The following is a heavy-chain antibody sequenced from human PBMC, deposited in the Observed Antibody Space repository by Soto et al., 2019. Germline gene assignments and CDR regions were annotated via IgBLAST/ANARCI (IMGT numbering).Heavy chain of an antibody. J-gene: IGHJ6*02. CDR3: ARGCASSRCLGYGIDV. V-gene: IGHV3-53*01. D-gene: IGHD2-2*01. CDR2: IYSGGST. CDR1: GIIVSDNF. Sequence: GGSLRLSCATSGIIVSDNFMTWVRQAPGKGLEWVSVIYSGGSTYYADSVKGRFTISRDNSKNTVYLQMNSLRPVDTAVYYCARGCASSRCLGYGIDVWGQGTTVTVSS.